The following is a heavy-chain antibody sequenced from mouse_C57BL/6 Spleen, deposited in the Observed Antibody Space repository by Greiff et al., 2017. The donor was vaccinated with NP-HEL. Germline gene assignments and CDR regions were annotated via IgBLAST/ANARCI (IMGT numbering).Heavy chain of an antibody. V-gene: IGHV7-3*01. CDR1: GFTFTDYY. D-gene: IGHD2-1*01. CDR2: IRNKANGYTT. Sequence: EVKLVESGGGLVQPGGSLSLSCAASGFTFTDYYMSWVRQPPGKALEWLGFIRNKANGYTTEYSASVKGRFTISRDNSQSILYLQMNALRAEDSATYYCARSQYGNYDYWGQGTTLTVSS. J-gene: IGHJ2*01. CDR3: ARSQYGNYDY.